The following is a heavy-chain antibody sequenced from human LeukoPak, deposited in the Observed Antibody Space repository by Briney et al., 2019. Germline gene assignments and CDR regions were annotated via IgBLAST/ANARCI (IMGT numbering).Heavy chain of an antibody. V-gene: IGHV4-39*01. CDR2: IYYSGST. Sequence: SETLSLTCTVSGGSISSSSYYWGWIRQPPGKGLEWIGSIYYSGSTYYNPSLKSRVTISVDTSKNQFSLRLSSVTAADTAVYYCARLHSTHSSNSWGQGTLVTVSS. J-gene: IGHJ4*02. CDR3: ARLHSTHSSNS. D-gene: IGHD6-13*01. CDR1: GGSISSSSYY.